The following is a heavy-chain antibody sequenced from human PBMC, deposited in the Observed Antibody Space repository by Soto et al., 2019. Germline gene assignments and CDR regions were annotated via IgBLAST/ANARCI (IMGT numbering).Heavy chain of an antibody. CDR3: AKALRITIFGVDDAFDI. J-gene: IGHJ3*02. V-gene: IGHV3-23*01. D-gene: IGHD3-3*01. Sequence: GGSLRLSCAASGFTFSSYAMSWVRQAPGKGLEWVSAISGSGGSTYYADSVKGRFTISRDNSKNTLYLQMNSLRAEDTAVYYCAKALRITIFGVDDAFDIWGQGTMVTVSS. CDR1: GFTFSSYA. CDR2: ISGSGGST.